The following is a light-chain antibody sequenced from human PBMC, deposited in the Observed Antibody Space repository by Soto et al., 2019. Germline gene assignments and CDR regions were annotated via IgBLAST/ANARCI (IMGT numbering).Light chain of an antibody. Sequence: QPVLTQPPSASGTPGQRVTISCSGSSSNIGSNYVYWYQQLPGTAPKLLIYRNNQRPSGVPDRFSGSKSGNTASLTVSGLQAEDEADYYCSSYAGSNNVVFGGGTKLTVL. J-gene: IGLJ2*01. CDR1: SSNIGSNY. CDR2: RNN. V-gene: IGLV1-47*01. CDR3: SSYAGSNNVV.